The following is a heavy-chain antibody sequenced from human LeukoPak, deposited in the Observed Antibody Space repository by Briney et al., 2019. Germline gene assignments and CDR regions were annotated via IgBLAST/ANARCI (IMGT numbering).Heavy chain of an antibody. Sequence: SETLSLTCTVSGGSISSSSSYWGWLRHPPGKRLGWVGSIYYSGSTYYNPSLKSRVTISVDTSKNQFSLKLSSVTAADTAVYYCASTGVRDGYNFVVDAFDIWGQGTMVTVSS. D-gene: IGHD5-24*01. CDR3: ASTGVRDGYNFVVDAFDI. V-gene: IGHV4-39*07. CDR1: GGSISSSSSY. CDR2: IYYSGST. J-gene: IGHJ3*02.